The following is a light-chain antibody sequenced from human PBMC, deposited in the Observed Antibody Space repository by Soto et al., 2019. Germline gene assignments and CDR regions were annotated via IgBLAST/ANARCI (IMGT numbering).Light chain of an antibody. J-gene: IGKJ1*01. CDR2: DVS. CDR1: QSISTW. CDR3: QQYMSYWT. V-gene: IGKV1-5*01. Sequence: DIQMTQSPSTLSASVGDRVTITCRASQSISTWLAWYQQKPGKAPKLLIYDVSSLESGVPSRFSGSGSGTEFTLTISSLQPDDFATYYCQQYMSYWTFGQGTKV.